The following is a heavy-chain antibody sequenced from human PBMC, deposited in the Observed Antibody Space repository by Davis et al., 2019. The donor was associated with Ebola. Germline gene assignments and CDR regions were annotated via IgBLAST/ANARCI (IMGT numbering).Heavy chain of an antibody. V-gene: IGHV4-59*08. Sequence: MPSETLSLTCTVSGGSIGYYYWSWIRQPPGKGLEWIGYIYYSGSTYYNPSLKSRVTISVDTSKNQFSLKLSSVTAADTAVYYCSGTTGYYYYGIDVWGKGTTVTVSS. D-gene: IGHD1-7*01. CDR2: IYYSGST. CDR1: GGSIGYYY. CDR3: SGTTGYYYYGIDV. J-gene: IGHJ6*04.